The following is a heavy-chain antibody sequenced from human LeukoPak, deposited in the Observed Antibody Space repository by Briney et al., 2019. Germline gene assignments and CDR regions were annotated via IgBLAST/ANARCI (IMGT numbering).Heavy chain of an antibody. CDR2: ISYDGSNK. Sequence: GGSLRLSCAASGFTFSSYGMHWVRQAPGKGLEWVAVISYDGSNKYYADSVKGRFTISRDNSKNTLYLQMNSLRAEDTAVYYCAKGGRAVYCSSTSCRRSLDYWGQGTLVTVSS. D-gene: IGHD2-2*01. CDR3: AKGGRAVYCSSTSCRRSLDY. J-gene: IGHJ4*02. CDR1: GFTFSSYG. V-gene: IGHV3-30*18.